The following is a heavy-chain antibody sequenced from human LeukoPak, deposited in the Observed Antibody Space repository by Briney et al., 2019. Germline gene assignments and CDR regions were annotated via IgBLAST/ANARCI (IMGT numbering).Heavy chain of an antibody. CDR1: GFTFSSYE. J-gene: IGHJ3*02. CDR3: ASGILTGYAISDAFDI. CDR2: ISSSGSTI. D-gene: IGHD3-9*01. V-gene: IGHV3-48*03. Sequence: GGSLRLSCAASGFTFSSYEMNWVRQAPGKGLVWVSYISSSGSTIYYADSVKGRFTISRDNAKNSLYLQMNSLRAEDTAVYYCASGILTGYAISDAFDIWGQGTMVTVSS.